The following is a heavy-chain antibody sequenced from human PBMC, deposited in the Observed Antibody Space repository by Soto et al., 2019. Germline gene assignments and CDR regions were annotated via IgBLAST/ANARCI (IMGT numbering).Heavy chain of an antibody. J-gene: IGHJ4*02. CDR2: IEGSGGST. CDR3: AKVLLYSSGWYRFVFDY. Sequence: EVQLLESGGGLVQPGGSLRLSCAASGFTFSNYAMSWVRQAPGKGLEWVSTIEGSGGSTYYADSVKGRFTISRDNSKNTLLLQMNSLRAEDTALYYCAKVLLYSSGWYRFVFDYWGQGTLVTVSS. CDR1: GFTFSNYA. D-gene: IGHD6-19*01. V-gene: IGHV3-23*01.